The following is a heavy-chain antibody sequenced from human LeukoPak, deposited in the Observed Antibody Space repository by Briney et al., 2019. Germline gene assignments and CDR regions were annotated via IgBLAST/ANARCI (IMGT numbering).Heavy chain of an antibody. CDR3: ARGAGVGSYVPFDL. J-gene: IGHJ4*02. CDR2: IWYDGSNK. CDR1: GFTFSSYG. D-gene: IGHD3-16*01. V-gene: IGHV3-33*01. Sequence: GRSLRLSCAASGFTFSSYGMHWVRQAPGKGLEWVAVIWYDGSNKYYADSVKGRFTISRDNSKNTLYLQMNSLRAEDTAVYYCARGAGVGSYVPFDLWGLGTLVAVSS.